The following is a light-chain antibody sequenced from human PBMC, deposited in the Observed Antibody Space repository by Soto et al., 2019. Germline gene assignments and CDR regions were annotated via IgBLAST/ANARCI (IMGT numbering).Light chain of an antibody. V-gene: IGKV3-11*01. CDR1: QSVSSY. CDR2: DAA. J-gene: IGKJ4*01. CDR3: QQRSNWVS. Sequence: EIVLTQSPATLSLSPGERATLSCRASQSVSSYLACYQQKPGQAPRLLIYDAANRATGIPARFSGSGSGTVITLTISSLEPEEFAVYYCQQRSNWVSFGGGTKVEIK.